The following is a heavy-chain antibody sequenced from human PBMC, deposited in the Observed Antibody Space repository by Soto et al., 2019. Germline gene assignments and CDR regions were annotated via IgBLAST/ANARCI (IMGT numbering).Heavy chain of an antibody. CDR1: GYTFTSYY. CDR3: AREVERGYSYGSLDY. CDR2: INPSGGST. V-gene: IGHV1-46*01. J-gene: IGHJ4*01. Sequence: ASVKVSCKASGYTFTSYYMHWVRQAPGQGPEWMGIINPSGGSTSYAQKFQGRVTMTRDTSTSTVYMDLSSLRSEDTAVYYCAREVERGYSYGSLDYWGQGTLVTVSS. D-gene: IGHD5-18*01.